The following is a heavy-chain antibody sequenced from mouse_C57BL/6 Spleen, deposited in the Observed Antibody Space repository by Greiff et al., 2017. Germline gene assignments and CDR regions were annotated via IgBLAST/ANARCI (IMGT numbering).Heavy chain of an antibody. Sequence: VQLQQPGAELVMPGASVKLSCTASGYNFTGYWMHWVKQRPGQGLEWIGEIDPSDSYTNYNQKFKGKATLTVDTSSSTAYMQLSSLTSEDSAVYNGARDYDARNYWGKGTSVTVSS. J-gene: IGHJ4*01. CDR3: ARDYDARNY. V-gene: IGHV1-69*01. CDR1: GYNFTGYW. CDR2: IDPSDSYT.